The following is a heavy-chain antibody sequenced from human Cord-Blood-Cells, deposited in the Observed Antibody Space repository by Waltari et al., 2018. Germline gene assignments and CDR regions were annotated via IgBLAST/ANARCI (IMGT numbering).Heavy chain of an antibody. D-gene: IGHD2-2*01. J-gene: IGHJ6*02. CDR1: GGTFSSYA. Sequence: VQLVQSGAVVKKPGSSVKVSCKASGGTFSSYAISWVREATGHGPAWMGGTIHIMCTANYEQKFQGRVTITADKSTSTAYMELSSLRSEDTAVYYCAREVVECSSTIVYYYYGMDVWGQGTTVTVSS. V-gene: IGHV1-69*06. CDR2: TIHIMCTA. CDR3: AREVVECSSTIVYYYYGMDV.